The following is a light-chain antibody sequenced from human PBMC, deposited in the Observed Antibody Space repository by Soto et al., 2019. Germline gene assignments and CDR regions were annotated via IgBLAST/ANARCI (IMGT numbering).Light chain of an antibody. CDR1: QTISSW. CDR3: QQSYSTPPMYT. J-gene: IGKJ2*01. V-gene: IGKV1-39*01. CDR2: AAS. Sequence: IQLTQSPSSLSASVGDRFTITCRSSQTISSWLAWYQQKPGKAPKLLIYAASSLQSGVPSRFSGSGSGTDFTLTISSLQPEDFATYYCQQSYSTPPMYTFGQGTKVDI.